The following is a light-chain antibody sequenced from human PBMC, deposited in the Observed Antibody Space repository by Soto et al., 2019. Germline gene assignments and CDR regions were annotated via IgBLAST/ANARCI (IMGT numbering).Light chain of an antibody. Sequence: DIQMTQSPSTLSASVGDRVTITCRANQSISGWLAWYQQKPGKAPNLLIYDASSLESGVPSRFRGSGSRTEFTLTISSLQPDDFATYYCQQYNSYSRGTFGQGTKVEIK. CDR3: QQYNSYSRGT. V-gene: IGKV1-5*01. CDR2: DAS. J-gene: IGKJ1*01. CDR1: QSISGW.